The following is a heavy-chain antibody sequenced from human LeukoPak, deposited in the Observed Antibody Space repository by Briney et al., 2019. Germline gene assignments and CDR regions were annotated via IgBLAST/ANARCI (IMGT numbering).Heavy chain of an antibody. J-gene: IGHJ6*02. Sequence: PSETLSLTCAVYGGSFSGYYWSWIRQPPGKGLEWIGEINHSGSTNYNPSLKSRVTISVDTSKNQFSLQLSSVTAADTAVYYCARVTPTSTGSLDYYYYYGMDVWGQGTTVTVSS. CDR3: ARVTPTSTGSLDYYYYYGMDV. CDR2: INHSGST. V-gene: IGHV4-34*01. CDR1: GGSFSGYY. D-gene: IGHD3/OR15-3a*01.